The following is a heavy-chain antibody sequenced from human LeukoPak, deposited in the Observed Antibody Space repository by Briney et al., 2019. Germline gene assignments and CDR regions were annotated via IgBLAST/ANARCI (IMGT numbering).Heavy chain of an antibody. D-gene: IGHD2-2*01. CDR3: ARHPRVYCSSTSCYGGYFDY. Sequence: GGSLRLSGAASGITFSSYSMNWVRQPPGKGLEWVSSISSSSTYMYYADSVKGRFTISRDNATNSLYLQMNSLRAEDTAVYYCARHPRVYCSSTSCYGGYFDYRGQGTLVTVSS. CDR2: ISSSSTYM. V-gene: IGHV3-21*01. J-gene: IGHJ4*02. CDR1: GITFSSYS.